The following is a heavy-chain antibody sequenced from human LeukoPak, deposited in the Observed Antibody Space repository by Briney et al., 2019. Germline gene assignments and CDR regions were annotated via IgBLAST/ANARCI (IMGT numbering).Heavy chain of an antibody. J-gene: IGHJ4*02. CDR2: ISAYNGNT. V-gene: IGHV1-18*04. D-gene: IGHD3-10*01. Sequence: KVSCKASGYTFTGYYMHWVRQAPGQGLEWMGWISAYNGNTNYAQKLQGRVTMTTDTSTSTAYMELRSLRSDDTAVYYCARDGYGSGSNDYWGQGTLVTVSS. CDR1: GYTFTGYY. CDR3: ARDGYGSGSNDY.